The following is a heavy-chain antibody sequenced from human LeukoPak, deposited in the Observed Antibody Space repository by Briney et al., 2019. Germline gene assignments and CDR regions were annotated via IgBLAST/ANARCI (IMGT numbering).Heavy chain of an antibody. V-gene: IGHV3-23*01. D-gene: IGHD3/OR15-3a*01. Sequence: PGGSLRLSCAASGFTFSTYAMSWVRQAPGKGLEWVSAITGSGGSTFCADSVKGRFTISRDNSKNTLYLQMNSLRAEDTAVYYCAPGTGSLHYWGQGTLVTVSS. J-gene: IGHJ4*02. CDR3: APGTGSLHY. CDR1: GFTFSTYA. CDR2: ITGSGGST.